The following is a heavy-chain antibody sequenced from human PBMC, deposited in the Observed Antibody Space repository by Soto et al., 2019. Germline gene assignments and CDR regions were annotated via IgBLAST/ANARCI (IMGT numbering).Heavy chain of an antibody. CDR1: GYIFTNYD. J-gene: IGHJ6*02. CDR3: AREAATDIDV. CDR2: MNPNSGNT. V-gene: IGHV1-8*01. D-gene: IGHD2-15*01. Sequence: QAQLVQSGAEVKKPGASVKVSCKASGYIFTNYDINWVRQATGQGLEWMGWMNPNSGNTGYAQKFQGRLSMTRNTSISTAYMELSSLRSEDTAIYYCAREAATDIDVWGQGTAVTVSS.